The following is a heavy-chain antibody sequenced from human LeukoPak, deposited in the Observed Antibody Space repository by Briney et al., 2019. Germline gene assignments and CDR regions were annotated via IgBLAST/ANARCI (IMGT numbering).Heavy chain of an antibody. V-gene: IGHV5-51*01. CDR1: GYSFTSYW. J-gene: IGHJ4*02. CDR3: ARRIGSGWYDY. CDR2: INPGDSYT. Sequence: GEPLKISCKGSGYSFTSYWIGWVRQMPGKGLEWLGNINPGDSYTRYSPSFQGQVTISADKSISTANLQWSSLKASDTAMYYCARRIGSGWYDYWGQGTLVTVSS. D-gene: IGHD6-19*01.